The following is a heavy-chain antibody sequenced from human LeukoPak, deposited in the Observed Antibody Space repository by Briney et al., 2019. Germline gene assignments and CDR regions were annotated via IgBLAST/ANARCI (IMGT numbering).Heavy chain of an antibody. J-gene: IGHJ4*02. D-gene: IGHD6-13*01. CDR1: GVTFSGYY. CDR3: ASTPGIAAANY. V-gene: IGHV4-34*01. Sequence: PSETQSLTCAVYGVTFSGYYWSWIRQPPGKGLEWIGEINHSGSTNYNPSLKSRVTISVDTSKNQFSLKLSSVTAADTAVYYCASTPGIAAANYWGQGTLVTVSS. CDR2: INHSGST.